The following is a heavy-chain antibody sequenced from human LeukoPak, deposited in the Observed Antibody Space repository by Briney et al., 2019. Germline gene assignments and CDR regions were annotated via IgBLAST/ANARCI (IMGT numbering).Heavy chain of an antibody. CDR1: GYTFTSYD. D-gene: IGHD5-24*01. J-gene: IGHJ3*02. CDR3: AREGRWRENDAFDI. CDR2: MNPNSGNT. Sequence: ASVEVSCKASGYTFTSYDINWVRQATGQGLEWMGWMNPNSGNTGYAQKFQGRVTITRNTSISTAYMELSSLRSEDTAVYYCAREGRWRENDAFDIWGQGTMVTVSS. V-gene: IGHV1-8*03.